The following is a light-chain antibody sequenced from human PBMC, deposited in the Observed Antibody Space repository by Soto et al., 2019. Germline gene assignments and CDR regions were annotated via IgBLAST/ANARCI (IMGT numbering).Light chain of an antibody. J-gene: IGKJ2*01. Sequence: EIVLTQSPGTLSLSPGERATLSCRASQSVSSSHLAWYQQKPGQPPRLLIYGVSTRATGIPDRFSGSGSGTDFTLTISRLEPEEFAVYYCQHYGSSLMYTFGQGTKLEIK. CDR1: QSVSSSH. CDR3: QHYGSSLMYT. V-gene: IGKV3-20*01. CDR2: GVS.